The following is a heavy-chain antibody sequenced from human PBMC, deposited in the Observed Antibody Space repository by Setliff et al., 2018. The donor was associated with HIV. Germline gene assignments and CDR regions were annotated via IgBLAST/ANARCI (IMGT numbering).Heavy chain of an antibody. J-gene: IGHJ3*02. CDR1: GYSFTNSW. D-gene: IGHD1-1*01. Sequence: RGESLKISCRGSGYSFTNSWIGWVRQMPGKGLEWMGIIHPSDSDTRYSPSFQGQVTISVDKSISTAYLQWSSLKASDTAMYYCAREMRTIEGGALDIWGQGTLVTVSS. V-gene: IGHV5-51*01. CDR2: IHPSDSDT. CDR3: AREMRTIEGGALDI.